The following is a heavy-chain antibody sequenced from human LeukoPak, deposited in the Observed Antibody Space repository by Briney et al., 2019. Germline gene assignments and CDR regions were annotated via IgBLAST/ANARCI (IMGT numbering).Heavy chain of an antibody. D-gene: IGHD6-19*01. J-gene: IGHJ5*02. CDR3: ARVPQPSYSSGINWFDP. V-gene: IGHV4-59*08. CDR1: GGSISSYY. CDR2: IYYSGST. Sequence: SETLSLTCTVSGGSISSYYWSWIRQPPGKGLEWIGYIYYSGSTNYNPSLKSRVTISVDTSKNQFSLKLSSVTAADTAVYYCARVPQPSYSSGINWFDPWGQGTLVTVSS.